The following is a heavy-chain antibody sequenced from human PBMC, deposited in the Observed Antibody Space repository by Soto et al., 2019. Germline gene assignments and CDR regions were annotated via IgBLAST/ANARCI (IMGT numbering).Heavy chain of an antibody. J-gene: IGHJ4*02. D-gene: IGHD2-8*02. CDR2: MNPNSGKA. CDR1: GYTFTSYD. CDR3: SRGLHNDDWTGDFSPDF. Sequence: QVQLVQSGAEVKKPGASVKVSCKASGYTFTSYDISWVRQAAGQGLEWMGWMNPNSGKAEFAQRFQGRVTMTRETSISTAYMESTRLRFQDTAVYYCSRGLHNDDWTGDFSPDFWGQGTLVSVSS. V-gene: IGHV1-8*01.